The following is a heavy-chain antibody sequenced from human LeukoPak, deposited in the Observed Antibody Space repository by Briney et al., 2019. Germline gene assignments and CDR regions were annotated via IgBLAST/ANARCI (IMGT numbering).Heavy chain of an antibody. J-gene: IGHJ6*02. V-gene: IGHV3-33*01. CDR2: IWYDGSNK. D-gene: IGHD3-10*01. Sequence: GRSLRLSCVASGFTFSSYGMHWVRQAPGKGLEWVAVIWYDGSNKYYADSVKGRFTISRDNSKNTLYLQMNSLRAEDTAVYYCARDLGTASGYYYGMDVWGQGTTVTVSS. CDR3: ARDLGTASGYYYGMDV. CDR1: GFTFSSYG.